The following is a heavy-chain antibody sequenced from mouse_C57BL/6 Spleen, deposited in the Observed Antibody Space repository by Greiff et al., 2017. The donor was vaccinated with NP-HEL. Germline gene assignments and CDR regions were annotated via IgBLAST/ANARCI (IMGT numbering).Heavy chain of an antibody. V-gene: IGHV1-82*01. CDR3: ARSGVYYGSSSWFAY. Sequence: QVQLQQSGPELVKPGASVKISCKASGYAFSSSWMNWVKQRPGKGLEWIGRIYPGDGDTNYNGKFKGKATLTADKSSSTAYMQLSSLTSEDSAVYFCARSGVYYGSSSWFAYWGQGTLVTVSA. D-gene: IGHD1-1*01. CDR2: IYPGDGDT. J-gene: IGHJ3*01. CDR1: GYAFSSSW.